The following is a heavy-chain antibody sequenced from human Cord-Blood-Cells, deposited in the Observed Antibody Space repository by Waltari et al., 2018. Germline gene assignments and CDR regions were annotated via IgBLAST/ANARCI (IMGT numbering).Heavy chain of an antibody. J-gene: IGHJ3*02. Sequence: QVQLVQSGAEVKKPGSSVKVSCKAPGGTFSSYAITWVRQARGQGLEWMGGIIPIFGTANYAQKFQGRVTITADESTSTAYMELSSLRSEDTAVYYCARERMYSGSYDAFDIWGQGTMVTVSS. D-gene: IGHD1-26*01. V-gene: IGHV1-69*01. CDR3: ARERMYSGSYDAFDI. CDR2: IIPIFGTA. CDR1: GGTFSSYA.